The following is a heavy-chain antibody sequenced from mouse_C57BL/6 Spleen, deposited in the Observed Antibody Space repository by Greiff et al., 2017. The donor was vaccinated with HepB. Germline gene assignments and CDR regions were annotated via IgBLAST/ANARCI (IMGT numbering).Heavy chain of an antibody. Sequence: QVQLQQSGAELVRPGASVTLSCKASGYTFTDYEMHWVKQTPVHGLEWIGAIDPETGGTAYNQKFKGKAILTADKSSSTAYMELRSLTSEDSAVYYWTRGEYYGSSSAWFAYWGQGTLVTVSA. D-gene: IGHD1-1*01. CDR3: TRGEYYGSSSAWFAY. CDR1: GYTFTDYE. J-gene: IGHJ3*01. V-gene: IGHV1-15*01. CDR2: IDPETGGT.